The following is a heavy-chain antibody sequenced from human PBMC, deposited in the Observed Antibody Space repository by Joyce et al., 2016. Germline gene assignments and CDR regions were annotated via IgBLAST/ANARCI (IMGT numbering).Heavy chain of an antibody. J-gene: IGHJ1*01. CDR2: INPSSDIT. CDR3: ARAVAGFEYFQH. Sequence: QVQLVQSGAEVKKHGASVRVSCKASGNTFTNYWIHCVRQAPGQGLGWIGIINPSSDITDDSQKFQGRVARTTDTSTSTVYMDLGSLRSEDTAVYYCARAVAGFEYFQHWGQGTLVTVSS. D-gene: IGHD6-19*01. CDR1: GNTFTNYW. V-gene: IGHV1-46*01.